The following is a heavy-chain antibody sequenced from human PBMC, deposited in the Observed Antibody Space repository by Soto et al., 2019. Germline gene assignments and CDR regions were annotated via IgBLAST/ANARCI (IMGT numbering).Heavy chain of an antibody. CDR1: GYSVSTNSGA. CDR3: ARAGSTMYRLHPHSDS. V-gene: IGHV6-1*01. Sequence: SHTLSLTCSISGYSVSTNSGAWNWIRQSPSRGLEWLGRTFYRSRWYSDYADSVKGRININSDTSKNQFSLQLSSVTPEDTAVYYCARAGSTMYRLHPHSDSWGQGTMVTVXS. D-gene: IGHD3-9*01. CDR2: TFYRSRWYS. J-gene: IGHJ4*02.